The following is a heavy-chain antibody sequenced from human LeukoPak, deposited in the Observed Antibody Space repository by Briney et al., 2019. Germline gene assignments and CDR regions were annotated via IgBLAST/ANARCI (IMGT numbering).Heavy chain of an antibody. CDR1: GGTFSSYA. Sequence: SVKVPCKASGGTFSSYAISWVRQAPGQGLEWMGGIIPIFGTANYAQKFQGRVTITADKSTSTAYMELSSLRSEDTAVYYCARGYSYAETTFDYWGQGTLVTVSS. CDR2: IIPIFGTA. V-gene: IGHV1-69*06. J-gene: IGHJ4*02. D-gene: IGHD5-18*01. CDR3: ARGYSYAETTFDY.